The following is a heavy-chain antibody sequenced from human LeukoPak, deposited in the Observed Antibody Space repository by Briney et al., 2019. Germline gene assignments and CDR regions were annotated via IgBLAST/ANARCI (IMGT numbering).Heavy chain of an antibody. CDR2: INSKTGGT. CDR3: ARRGTDYGDYKVWHLDL. V-gene: IGHV1-2*02. Sequence: ASVKVSCKASGYTFTGYFIHWLRQAPGQGLEWLGWINSKTGGTNFAQKFAARVFLTRDTSISTAYSDLRRLTSDDTALYHCARRGTDYGDYKVWHLDLWGRGALVTVSS. J-gene: IGHJ2*01. D-gene: IGHD4-17*01. CDR1: GYTFTGYF.